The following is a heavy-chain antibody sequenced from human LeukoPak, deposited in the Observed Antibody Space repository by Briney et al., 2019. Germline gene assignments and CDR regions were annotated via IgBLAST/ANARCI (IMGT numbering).Heavy chain of an antibody. CDR2: ISSSSSYI. CDR1: GFTFSSYS. V-gene: IGHV3-21*01. Sequence: PGGSLRLSCAASGFTFSSYSMNWVRQAPGKGLEWVSSISSSSSYIYYADSVKGRFTISRDNAKNSLYLQMNSLRAEDTAVYYCARVWTSFSSSHIVVVTAAFDIWGQGTMVTVSS. D-gene: IGHD2-21*02. CDR3: ARVWTSFSSSHIVVVTAAFDI. J-gene: IGHJ3*02.